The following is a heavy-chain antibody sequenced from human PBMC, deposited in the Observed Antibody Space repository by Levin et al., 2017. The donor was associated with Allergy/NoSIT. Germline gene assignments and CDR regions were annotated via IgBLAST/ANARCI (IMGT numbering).Heavy chain of an antibody. CDR2: ISYDGSNK. J-gene: IGHJ6*02. D-gene: IGHD6-13*01. CDR3: ARDAAAAGYYYGMDV. CDR1: GFTFSSYA. V-gene: IGHV3-30*04. Sequence: GGSLRLSCAASGFTFSSYAMHWVRQAPGKGLEWVAVISYDGSNKYYADSVKGRFTISRDNSKNTLYLQMNSLRAEDTAVYYCARDAAAAGYYYGMDVWGQGTTVTVSS.